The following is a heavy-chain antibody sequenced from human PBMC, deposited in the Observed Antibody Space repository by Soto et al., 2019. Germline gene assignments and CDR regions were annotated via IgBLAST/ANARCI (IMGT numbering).Heavy chain of an antibody. D-gene: IGHD3-10*01. CDR2: ISYDGTTK. CDR1: GFTFNKYG. Sequence: GGSLRLSCAASGFTFNKYGMQWVRQAPGKGLEWVAVISYDGTTKYHADSVKGRFTISRDNAKNTLFLQMDSLRAEDTAVYYCAKGVLWAAYYFDYWGQGIPVTVSS. J-gene: IGHJ4*02. V-gene: IGHV3-30*18. CDR3: AKGVLWAAYYFDY.